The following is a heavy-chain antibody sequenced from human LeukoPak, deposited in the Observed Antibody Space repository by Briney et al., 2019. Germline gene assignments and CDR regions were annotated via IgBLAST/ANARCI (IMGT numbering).Heavy chain of an antibody. V-gene: IGHV1-69*04. CDR3: ATTGSGYEDFDY. CDR1: GGTFSSYA. Sequence: ASVKVSCKASGGTFSSYAISWVRQAPGQGLEWMGRIIPIFGIANYAQKFQGRVTITADKSTSTAYMEQSSLRSEDTAVYYCATTGSGYEDFDYWGQGTLVTVSS. CDR2: IIPIFGIA. J-gene: IGHJ4*02. D-gene: IGHD5-12*01.